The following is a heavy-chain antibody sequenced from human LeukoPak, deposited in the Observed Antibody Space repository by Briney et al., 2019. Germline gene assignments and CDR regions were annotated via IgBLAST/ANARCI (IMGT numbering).Heavy chain of an antibody. CDR3: ARVGDCTNGVCYNNWFDP. Sequence: ASVKVSCKASRYTFTGYYMHWVRQAPGQGLEWMGRINPNSGGTNYAQKFQGRVTMTRDTSISTAYMELSRLRSDDTAVYYCARVGDCTNGVCYNNWFDPWGQGTLVTVSS. J-gene: IGHJ5*02. CDR2: INPNSGGT. D-gene: IGHD2-8*01. V-gene: IGHV1-2*06. CDR1: RYTFTGYY.